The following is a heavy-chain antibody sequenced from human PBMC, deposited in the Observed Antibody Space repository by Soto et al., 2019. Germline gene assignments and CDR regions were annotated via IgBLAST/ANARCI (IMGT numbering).Heavy chain of an antibody. D-gene: IGHD6-13*01. CDR2: IYPGDSDT. CDR1: GYSLTSYW. CDR3: ARRYSSSWYWFDY. J-gene: IGHJ4*02. Sequence: GESLKISCKGSGYSLTSYWIGWVRQMPGKGLEWMGIIYPGDSDTRYSPSFQGQVTISADKSISTAYLQWSSLKASDTALYYCARRYSSSWYWFDYWGQGTLVTVSS. V-gene: IGHV5-51*01.